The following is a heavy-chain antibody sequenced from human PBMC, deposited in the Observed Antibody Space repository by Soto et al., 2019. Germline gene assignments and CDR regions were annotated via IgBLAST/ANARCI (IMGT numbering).Heavy chain of an antibody. CDR2: IFSNDEK. J-gene: IGHJ5*02. CDR3: ARILGFGHLAEKNWFDP. CDR1: GFSLSNARMG. Sequence: SGPTLVNPTETLTLTCTVSGFSLSNARMGVSWIRQPPGKALEWLAHIFSNDEKSYSTSLKSRLTISKDTSKSQVVLTMTNMDPVDTATYYCARILGFGHLAEKNWFDPWGQGTLVTVSS. V-gene: IGHV2-26*01. D-gene: IGHD3-10*01.